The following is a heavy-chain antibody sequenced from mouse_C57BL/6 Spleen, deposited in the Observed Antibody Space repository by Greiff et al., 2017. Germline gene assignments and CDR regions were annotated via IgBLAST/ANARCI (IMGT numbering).Heavy chain of an antibody. CDR3: TSLIYDGYYGGVFYAMDY. Sequence: EVQRVESGEGLVKPGGSLKLSCAASGFTFSSYAMSWVRQTPEKRLEWVAYISSGGDYIYYADTVTGRFTISRDNARNTLYLQMSSLKSEDTAMYYCTSLIYDGYYGGVFYAMDYWGQGTSVTVSS. V-gene: IGHV5-9-1*02. CDR2: ISSGGDYI. D-gene: IGHD2-3*01. CDR1: GFTFSSYA. J-gene: IGHJ4*01.